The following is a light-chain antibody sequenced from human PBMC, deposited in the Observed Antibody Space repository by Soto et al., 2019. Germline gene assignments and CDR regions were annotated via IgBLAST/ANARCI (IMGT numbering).Light chain of an antibody. CDR2: KAS. CDR1: QSINSW. CDR3: QQYNNYPFT. V-gene: IGKV1-5*03. Sequence: DIQMTQSPSTLSASVGDRVTITCRASQSINSWLAWYQQKPGKAPKLLIYKASSLEGGVPSRFSGSGSGTELTLTVSGLQPDDFATYFCQQYNNYPFTFGQGTNLEMK. J-gene: IGKJ2*01.